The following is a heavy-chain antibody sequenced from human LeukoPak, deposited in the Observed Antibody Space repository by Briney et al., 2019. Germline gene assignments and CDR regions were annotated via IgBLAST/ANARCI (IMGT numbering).Heavy chain of an antibody. D-gene: IGHD4-23*01. CDR2: INQDGSGK. Sequence: GGSLRLSCVASGFTLSSYWMAWVRQTPGKGLEWVAHINQDGSGKYYVDSVKGRFTMSGDTAKNSLYLHVNSLRAEDTAVYYCARGGYSGGFDIWGQGTMVTVSS. J-gene: IGHJ3*02. V-gene: IGHV3-7*01. CDR3: ARGGYSGGFDI. CDR1: GFTLSSYW.